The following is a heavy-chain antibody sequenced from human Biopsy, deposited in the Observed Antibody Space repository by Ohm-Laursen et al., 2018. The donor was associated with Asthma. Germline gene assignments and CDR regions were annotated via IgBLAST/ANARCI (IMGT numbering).Heavy chain of an antibody. J-gene: IGHJ4*01. CDR1: GGTFNTYV. D-gene: IGHD2-2*01. CDR3: ARKAGSCISRTCYSLDF. V-gene: IGHV1-69*13. Sequence: GASVKVSCKSLGGTFNTYVIGWVRQAPGQGLEWMGGINSVFGTTTYPQKFQDRVTITADDSTSTVYMELSSPRSEDTAVYYCARKAGSCISRTCYSLDFWGHGTLVTVSS. CDR2: INSVFGTT.